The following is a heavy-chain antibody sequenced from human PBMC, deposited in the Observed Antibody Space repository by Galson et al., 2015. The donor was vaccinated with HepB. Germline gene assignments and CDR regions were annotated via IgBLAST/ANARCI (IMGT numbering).Heavy chain of an antibody. V-gene: IGHV4-59*05. D-gene: IGHD1-26*01. CDR1: GGSISSYY. Sequence: ETLSLTCTVSGGSISSYYWSWIRQPAGKGLEWIGRIFYIGSTYYNLSLKSRVTISVDTSKNQFSLKLSSVTAADTAVYYCARQVGALAGWFDPWGQGTLVTVSS. J-gene: IGHJ5*02. CDR2: IFYIGST. CDR3: ARQVGALAGWFDP.